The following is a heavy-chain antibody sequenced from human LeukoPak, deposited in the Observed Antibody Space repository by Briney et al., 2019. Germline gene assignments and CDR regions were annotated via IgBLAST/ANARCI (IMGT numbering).Heavy chain of an antibody. CDR2: ISGSGGST. V-gene: IGHV3-23*01. CDR1: GFTFSSYA. D-gene: IGHD3/OR15-3a*01. Sequence: PGGSLRLSCAASGFTFSSYAMSWVRQAPGKGLEWVSAISGSGGSTYYADSVKGRFTISRDNSKNTLYLQMNSLRAEDTAVYYCAKPPTVRNPSTDEGLNWGQGTLVTVSS. J-gene: IGHJ4*02. CDR3: AKPPTVRNPSTDEGLN.